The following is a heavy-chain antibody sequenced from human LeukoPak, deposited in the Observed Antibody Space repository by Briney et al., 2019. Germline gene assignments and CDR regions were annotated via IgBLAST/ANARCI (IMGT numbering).Heavy chain of an antibody. CDR2: ISPVSSYT. J-gene: IGHJ6*02. Sequence: PGGSLRLSCLASGFSFDSYTMNWVREAPGKGLEWVSTISPVSSYTWYAESVKGRFTISRDNTKNSLYLQMDSLRAEDTAVYYCVRDVSRRIGMDVWGQGTTVTVSS. CDR1: GFSFDSYT. CDR3: VRDVSRRIGMDV. V-gene: IGHV3-21*01. D-gene: IGHD2/OR15-2a*01.